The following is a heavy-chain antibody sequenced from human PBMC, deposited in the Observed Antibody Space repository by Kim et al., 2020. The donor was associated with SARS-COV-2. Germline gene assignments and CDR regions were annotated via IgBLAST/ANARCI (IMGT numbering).Heavy chain of an antibody. CDR1: GFTFSSYS. CDR3: ARTRGDYYYYYYYYMDV. CDR2: ISSSSSTI. D-gene: IGHD4-17*01. J-gene: IGHJ6*03. V-gene: IGHV3-48*02. Sequence: GGSLRLSSAASGFTFSSYSMNWVRQAPGKGLEWVSYISSSSSTIYYADSVKGRFTISRDNAKNSLYLQMNSLRDEDTAVYYCARTRGDYYYYYYYYMDVWGKGTTVTVSS.